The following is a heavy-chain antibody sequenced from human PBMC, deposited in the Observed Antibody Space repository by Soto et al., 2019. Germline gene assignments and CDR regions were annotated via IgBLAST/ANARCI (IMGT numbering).Heavy chain of an antibody. V-gene: IGHV4-39*01. CDR1: DDSINSDKYY. CDR2: IYYRGNA. J-gene: IGHJ4*02. Sequence: SETLSLTCSVSDDSINSDKYYWGWIRQPPGKGMEWIGSIYYRGNAYYNPSLQTRVTISLDKSKSQSSLKLNSVTAADSAVYFCARLEGLATISYYFDFWGPGALVTVSS. CDR3: ARLEGLATISYYFDF. D-gene: IGHD3-9*01.